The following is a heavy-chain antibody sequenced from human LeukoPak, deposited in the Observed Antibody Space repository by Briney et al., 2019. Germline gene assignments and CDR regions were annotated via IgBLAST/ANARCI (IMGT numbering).Heavy chain of an antibody. CDR2: IIPIFGTA. CDR3: ARQSGGIAVNFDY. J-gene: IGHJ4*02. CDR1: GGTFSSYA. D-gene: IGHD6-19*01. V-gene: IGHV1-69*01. Sequence: SVKVSCKASGGTFSSYAISWVRQAPGQGLEWMGGIIPIFGTANYAQKFQGRVTITADESTSTAYMELSSLRSEDTAVYYCARQSGGIAVNFDYWGQGTLVTVSS.